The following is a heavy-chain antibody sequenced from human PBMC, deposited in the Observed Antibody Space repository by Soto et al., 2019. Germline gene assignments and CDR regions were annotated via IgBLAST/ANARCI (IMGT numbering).Heavy chain of an antibody. CDR1: GFTVSSYD. Sequence: HPWGSLRLSCAASGFTVSSYDMSWVRQAPGKGLEWVSAISGSGGSTYYADSVKGRFTISRDNSKNTLYLQMNSRRAEDTAVYYCAKDGGGYYYDSSGYPHPGYYFDYWGQGTLVTVSS. CDR3: AKDGGGYYYDSSGYPHPGYYFDY. V-gene: IGHV3-23*01. CDR2: ISGSGGST. D-gene: IGHD3-22*01. J-gene: IGHJ4*02.